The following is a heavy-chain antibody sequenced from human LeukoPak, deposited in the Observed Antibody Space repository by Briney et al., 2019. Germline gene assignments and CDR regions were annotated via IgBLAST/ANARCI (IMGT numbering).Heavy chain of an antibody. CDR1: GFTFSSYS. J-gene: IGHJ4*02. Sequence: PGGSLRLSCAASGFTFSSYSMNWVRQAPGKGLEWVSYISSISGTINYSDSVKGRFTISTDSAKNSLYLQMNSLRAEDTAVYYCARDKDYAFDYWGQGTLVTASS. V-gene: IGHV3-48*01. CDR3: ARDKDYAFDY. CDR2: ISSISGTI. D-gene: IGHD4/OR15-4a*01.